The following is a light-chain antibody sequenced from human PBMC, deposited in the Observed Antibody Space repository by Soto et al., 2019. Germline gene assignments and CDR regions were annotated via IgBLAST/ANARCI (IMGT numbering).Light chain of an antibody. V-gene: IGKV3-20*01. J-gene: IGKJ1*01. Sequence: IPLTHSPSTLSLSPGERAILSCRASHTLRSSNLAWYQQKPGQAPRLLIYGAYSRHTGVPDRFSGSGSGTDFALTISRLEPEDFALYFCQYYGSSPPTFGQGTKVDIK. CDR2: GAY. CDR1: HTLRSSN. CDR3: QYYGSSPPT.